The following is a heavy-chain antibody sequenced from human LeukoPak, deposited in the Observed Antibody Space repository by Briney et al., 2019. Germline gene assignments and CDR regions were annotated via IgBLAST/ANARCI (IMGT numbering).Heavy chain of an antibody. CDR2: IIPILGIA. J-gene: IGHJ3*02. CDR1: GCTFSSYT. Sequence: SAKVSCKASGCTFSSYTISWVRQAPGQGLEWMGRIIPILGIANYAQKFQGRVTITADKSTSTAYMELSSLRSEDTAVYYCVTGGPYAFDIWGQGTMVTVSS. V-gene: IGHV1-69*02. CDR3: VTGGPYAFDI. D-gene: IGHD3-16*01.